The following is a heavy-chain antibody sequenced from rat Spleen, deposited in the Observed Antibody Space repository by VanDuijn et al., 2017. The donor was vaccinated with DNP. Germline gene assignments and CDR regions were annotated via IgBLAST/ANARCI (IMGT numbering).Heavy chain of an antibody. CDR3: VRWNSGHFDY. V-gene: IGHV5-22*01. CDR1: GFTFSNYD. D-gene: IGHD4-3*01. J-gene: IGHJ2*01. Sequence: EVQLMESGGGLVQPGRSMKLSCAASGFTFSNYDMAWVRQAPKKGLEWVAYIGSPAYAPYYADSVKGRFTISRDNAKSTLYLQMNTLRSEDMATYYCVRWNSGHFDYWGQGVMVTVSS. CDR2: IGSPAYAP.